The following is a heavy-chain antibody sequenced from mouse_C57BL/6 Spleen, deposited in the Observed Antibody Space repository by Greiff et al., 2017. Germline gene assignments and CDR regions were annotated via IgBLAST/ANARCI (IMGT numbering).Heavy chain of an antibody. D-gene: IGHD1-1*01. J-gene: IGHJ2*01. CDR3: SSGATVVATYFDY. CDR2: ISSGSSTI. Sequence: DVKLVESGGGLVKPGGSLKLSCAASGFTFSDYGMHWVRQAPEKGLEWVAYISSGSSTIYYADTVKGRFTISRDNAKHTLFLQMTSLRSEDTAMYYCSSGATVVATYFDYWGQGTTLTVSS. V-gene: IGHV5-17*01. CDR1: GFTFSDYG.